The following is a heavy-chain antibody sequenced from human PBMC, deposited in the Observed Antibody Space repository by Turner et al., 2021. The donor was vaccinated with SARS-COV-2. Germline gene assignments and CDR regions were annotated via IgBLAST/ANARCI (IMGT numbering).Heavy chain of an antibody. CDR3: AGDCSIPSCEA. Sequence: EVQLVESGGGLVKPGGSLRLSCAASGFTFSSYSMNWVRQAPGKGLEWVSSIGSSSSYIYYADSVMGRFTISRDNAKNSLYLKMNSLRAEDTAVYYCAGDCSIPSCEAWGQGTLVTVSS. CDR1: GFTFSSYS. V-gene: IGHV3-21*01. CDR2: IGSSSSYI. J-gene: IGHJ5*02. D-gene: IGHD2-2*01.